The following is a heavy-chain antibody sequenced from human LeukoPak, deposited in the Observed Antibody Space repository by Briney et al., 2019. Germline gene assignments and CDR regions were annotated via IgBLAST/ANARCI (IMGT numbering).Heavy chain of an antibody. CDR3: ARSSYYYGADAFNI. Sequence: SETLSLTCTVSGGSISSGSYYWSWIRQPAGKGLEWIGRIYTSGSTNYNPSLKSRVTISVDTSKNQFSLKLSSVTAADTAVYYCARSSYYYGADAFNIWGQGTMVTVSS. D-gene: IGHD3-10*01. CDR1: GGSISSGSYY. J-gene: IGHJ3*02. CDR2: IYTSGST. V-gene: IGHV4-61*02.